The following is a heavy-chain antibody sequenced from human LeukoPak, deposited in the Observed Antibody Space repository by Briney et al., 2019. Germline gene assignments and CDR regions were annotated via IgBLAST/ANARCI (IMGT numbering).Heavy chain of an antibody. CDR3: ARDQRIVEATTIDY. CDR2: INYSGST. D-gene: IGHD1-26*01. Sequence: SETLSLTCTVSGGSISSSSYFWGWIRQPPGKGLEWIGIINYSGSTHYNPSLKSRVTMSVDTSRNQFSLKLSSVTAADTAVYYCARDQRIVEATTIDYWGQGTLVTVSS. CDR1: GGSISSSSYF. J-gene: IGHJ4*02. V-gene: IGHV4-39*07.